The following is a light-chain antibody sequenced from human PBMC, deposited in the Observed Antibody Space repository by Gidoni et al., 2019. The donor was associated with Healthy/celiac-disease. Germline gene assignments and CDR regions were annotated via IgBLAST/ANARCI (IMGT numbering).Light chain of an antibody. CDR1: SSDVGGYNY. CDR3: SSYTSRSTRVV. J-gene: IGLJ2*01. CDR2: DVS. Sequence: QSALTQPASVSGSPGQSITISCTGTSSDVGGYNYVSWYQQHPGKAPKLMIYDVSNRPSGVFYPFSGSQSGNPASLTISGLQAEDEADYYCSSYTSRSTRVVFGGGTKLTVL. V-gene: IGLV2-14*01.